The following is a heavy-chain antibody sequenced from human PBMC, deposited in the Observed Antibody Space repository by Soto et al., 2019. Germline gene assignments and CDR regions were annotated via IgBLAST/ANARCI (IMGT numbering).Heavy chain of an antibody. CDR1: GYTFTSYG. Sequence: RASVKVSCKASGYTFTSYGISWVRQAPGQGLEWMGWISAYNGNTNYAQKLQGRVTMTTDTSTSTAYMELRSLRSDDTAVYYCARDRNNYCSGGSYYSLYFDYWGQGTVVTVSS. CDR3: ARDRNNYCSGGSYYSLYFDY. D-gene: IGHD2-15*01. CDR2: ISAYNGNT. J-gene: IGHJ4*02. V-gene: IGHV1-18*04.